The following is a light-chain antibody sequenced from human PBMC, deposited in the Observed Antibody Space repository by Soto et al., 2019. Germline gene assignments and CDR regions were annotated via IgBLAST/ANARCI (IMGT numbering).Light chain of an antibody. Sequence: DIQVTLSPSSLSPSVGDRVTITCRASRSISYWLAWYQQKPGKAPELLIFDASNLKSGVSSRFSGSGSGTEFTLTISRLQPDDVATYYCLQYSSHSWTFGQGTKV. CDR3: LQYSSHSWT. CDR2: DAS. CDR1: RSISYW. J-gene: IGKJ1*01. V-gene: IGKV1-5*01.